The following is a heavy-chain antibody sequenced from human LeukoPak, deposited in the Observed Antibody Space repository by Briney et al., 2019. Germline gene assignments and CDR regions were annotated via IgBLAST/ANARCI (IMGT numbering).Heavy chain of an antibody. CDR3: AREGYYGAFDI. CDR1: GFTFSSYE. D-gene: IGHD3-10*01. CDR2: ISSGGSTI. V-gene: IGHV3-48*03. Sequence: GGSLRLSCAASGFTFSSYEMNWVRQAPGKGLEWVSYISSGGSTIYHADSVKGRFTISRDNAKNSLYLQMNSLRDDDTAVYYCAREGYYGAFDIWGQGTMVTVSS. J-gene: IGHJ3*02.